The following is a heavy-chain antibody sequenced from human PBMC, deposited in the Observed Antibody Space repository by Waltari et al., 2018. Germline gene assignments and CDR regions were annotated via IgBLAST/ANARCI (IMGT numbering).Heavy chain of an antibody. Sequence: QVQLQESGPGLVKPSETLSLTCTVSGGSISSYYWSWIRQPPGKGLEWIGYIYYSGSTYYNPSLKSRVTISVDTSKNQFSLKLSSVTAADTAVYYCARKPPYDILTGFLKNAFDIWGQGTMVTVSS. CDR2: IYYSGST. CDR3: ARKPPYDILTGFLKNAFDI. CDR1: GGSISSYY. J-gene: IGHJ3*02. D-gene: IGHD3-9*01. V-gene: IGHV4-59*04.